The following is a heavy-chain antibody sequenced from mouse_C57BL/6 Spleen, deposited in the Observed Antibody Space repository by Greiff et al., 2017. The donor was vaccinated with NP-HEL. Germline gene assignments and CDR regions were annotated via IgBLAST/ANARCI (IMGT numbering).Heavy chain of an antibody. V-gene: IGHV1-7*01. J-gene: IGHJ3*01. CDR1: GYTFTSYW. CDR3: ARGDGPWFAY. D-gene: IGHD2-3*01. CDR2: INPRRGYT. Sequence: QVHVKQSGAELAKPGASVKLSCKASGYTFTSYWMHWVKQRPGQGLEWIGYINPRRGYTKYNQKFKDKATLTADKYSSTAYMQLSSLTYEDSAVYYCARGDGPWFAYWGQGPLVTVSA.